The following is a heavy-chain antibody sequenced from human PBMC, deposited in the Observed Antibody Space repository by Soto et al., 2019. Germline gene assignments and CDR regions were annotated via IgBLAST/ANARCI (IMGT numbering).Heavy chain of an antibody. Sequence: QVQLQESGPGLVMPSGTLSLTCAVSGASINSSDWWNWVRQPPGKGLEWIGEIYHGGTTIYNPSLNSRVTISIDESKNHFSLKLTSVTAADTAVYYCARDFKAPNDAWAFDYWGQGTLVTVSS. CDR1: GASINSSDW. J-gene: IGHJ4*02. D-gene: IGHD3-16*01. V-gene: IGHV4-4*02. CDR3: ARDFKAPNDAWAFDY. CDR2: IYHGGTT.